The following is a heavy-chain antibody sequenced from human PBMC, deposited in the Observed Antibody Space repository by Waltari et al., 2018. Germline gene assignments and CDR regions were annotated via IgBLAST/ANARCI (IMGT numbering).Heavy chain of an antibody. D-gene: IGHD6-13*01. CDR3: ARTPGIAAADFDY. CDR2: IYYSGST. Sequence: QVQLQESGPGLVKPSETLSLTCTVSGGSISSSYWSWIRQPPGKGLEWIGYIYYSGSTNYNPSLKSRVTISVDTSKNQFSLKLSSVTAADTAVYYCARTPGIAAADFDYWGQGTLVTVSS. J-gene: IGHJ4*02. V-gene: IGHV4-59*01. CDR1: GGSISSSY.